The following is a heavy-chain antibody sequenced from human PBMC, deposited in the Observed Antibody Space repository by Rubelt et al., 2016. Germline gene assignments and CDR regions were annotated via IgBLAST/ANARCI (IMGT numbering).Heavy chain of an antibody. V-gene: IGHV3-23*01. CDR3: AKGVNYYYFDD. CDR1: DA. J-gene: IGHJ4*02. Sequence: EVQLLESGGGLVQPGGSLRLSCAASDAMSWVRQAPGKGLEWVSAISASGGRTYYTDSVEGRCTISRYTFKNMLYLQMDSLIAEETAVYYCAKGVNYYYFDDWGRGAQVTVSS. D-gene: IGHD3-10*01. CDR2: ISASGGRT.